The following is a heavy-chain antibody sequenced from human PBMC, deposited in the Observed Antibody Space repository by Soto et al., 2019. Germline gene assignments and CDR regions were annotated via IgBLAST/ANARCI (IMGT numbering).Heavy chain of an antibody. CDR3: ARDCRRETDSSSWPCFDY. D-gene: IGHD6-13*01. Sequence: GASVKVSCKASGGTFSSYAISWVRQAPGQGLEWMGGIIPIFGTANYAQKFQGRVTITADESTSTAYMELSSLRSEDTAVYYCARDCRRETDSSSWPCFDYWGQGTLVTVSS. CDR1: GGTFSSYA. V-gene: IGHV1-69*13. CDR2: IIPIFGTA. J-gene: IGHJ4*02.